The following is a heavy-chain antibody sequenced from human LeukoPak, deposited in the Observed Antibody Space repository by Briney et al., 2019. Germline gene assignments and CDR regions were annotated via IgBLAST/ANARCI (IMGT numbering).Heavy chain of an antibody. CDR3: ARDECSSGSCYIDY. J-gene: IGHJ4*02. V-gene: IGHV3-33*01. CDR1: GFTFSSYG. Sequence: PGGSLRLSCAASGFTFSSYGMHWVRQAPGKGLEWVAVIWYDGGNKYYADSVKGRFTISRDNPKNTLYLQMNSLRAEDTAVYYCARDECSSGSCYIDYWGQGTLVTVSS. CDR2: IWYDGGNK. D-gene: IGHD2-15*01.